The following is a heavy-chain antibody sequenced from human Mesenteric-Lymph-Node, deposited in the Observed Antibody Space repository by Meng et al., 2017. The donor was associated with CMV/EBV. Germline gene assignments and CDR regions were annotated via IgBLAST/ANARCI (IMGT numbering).Heavy chain of an antibody. V-gene: IGHV4-39*01. D-gene: IGHD2-8*01. J-gene: IGHJ5*02. CDR3: ARHGTTNSKNEGTPYVPVDP. CDR1: SNYS. CDR2: IYYSGTT. Sequence: SNYSWGWIRQPPGKGLEWIGSIYYSGTTYYNPSLKSRVIISVDTSKNQFSVKLSSVTAADTAVYYCARHGTTNSKNEGTPYVPVDPWGQGALVTVSS.